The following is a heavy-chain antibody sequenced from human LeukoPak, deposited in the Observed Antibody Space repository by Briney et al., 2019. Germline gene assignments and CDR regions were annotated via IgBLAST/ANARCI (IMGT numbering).Heavy chain of an antibody. CDR2: ISSSGSTI. J-gene: IGHJ5*02. CDR3: ARGQVGTTMANWFDP. Sequence: PGGSLRLSCAASGFTFSSYEMNWVRQAPGKGLEWVSYISSSGSTIYYADSVKGRFTISRDNAKNSLYLQMNSLRAEDTAVYYCARGQVGTTMANWFDPWGQGTLVTVSS. CDR1: GFTFSSYE. D-gene: IGHD4-23*01. V-gene: IGHV3-48*03.